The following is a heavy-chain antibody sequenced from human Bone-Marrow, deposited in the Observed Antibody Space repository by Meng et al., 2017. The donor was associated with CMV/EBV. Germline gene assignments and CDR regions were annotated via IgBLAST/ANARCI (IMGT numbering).Heavy chain of an antibody. Sequence: GESLKISCAASGFTFSSYAMSWVRQAPGKGLEWVSAISGSGGSTYYADSVKGRFTISRDNAKNSLHLQVNSLRVEDTAVYYCARICVTGRACYHLDHWGQGTLVTVAS. V-gene: IGHV3-23*01. J-gene: IGHJ4*02. D-gene: IGHD2-15*01. CDR3: ARICVTGRACYHLDH. CDR1: GFTFSSYA. CDR2: ISGSGGST.